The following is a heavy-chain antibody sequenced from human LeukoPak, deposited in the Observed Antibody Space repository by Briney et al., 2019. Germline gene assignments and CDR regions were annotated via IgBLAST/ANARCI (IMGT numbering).Heavy chain of an antibody. CDR1: GFTFSSYS. CDR3: AELGITMIGGV. J-gene: IGHJ6*04. Sequence: GGSLRLSCAASGFTFSSYSMNWVRQAPGKGLEWVANIEQDGSEKYSVDSVKGRFTISRDNAKNSLYLQMNSLRAEDTAVYYCAELGITMIGGVWGKGTTVTISS. V-gene: IGHV3-7*01. CDR2: IEQDGSEK. D-gene: IGHD3-10*02.